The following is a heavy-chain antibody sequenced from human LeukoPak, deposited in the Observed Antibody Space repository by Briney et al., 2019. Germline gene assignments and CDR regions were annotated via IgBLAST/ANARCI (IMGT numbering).Heavy chain of an antibody. CDR2: IYHSGRT. CDR1: GYSISSGYY. V-gene: IGHV4-38-2*02. J-gene: IGHJ6*03. D-gene: IGHD5-12*01. CDR3: ARDGYSGYDLNMDV. Sequence: SETLSLTCTVSGYSISSGYYWGWIRQPPGKGLEWIGSIYHSGRTFYNPSLKSRVTISVDTSKNQFSLKLSSVTAADTAVYYCARDGYSGYDLNMDVWGKGTTVTVSS.